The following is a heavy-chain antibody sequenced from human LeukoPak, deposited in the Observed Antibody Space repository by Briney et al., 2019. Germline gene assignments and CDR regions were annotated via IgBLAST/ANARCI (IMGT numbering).Heavy chain of an antibody. CDR3: ARVWPTAYYDSSGGMDV. V-gene: IGHV3-21*01. CDR1: GFTFSSYA. J-gene: IGHJ6*02. D-gene: IGHD3-22*01. CDR2: ISSSSSYI. Sequence: GGSLRLSCAASGFTFSSYAMSWVRQAPGKGLEWVSSISSSSSYIYYADSVKGRFTISRDNAKNSLYLQMNSLRAEDTAVYYCARVWPTAYYDSSGGMDVWGQGTTVTVSS.